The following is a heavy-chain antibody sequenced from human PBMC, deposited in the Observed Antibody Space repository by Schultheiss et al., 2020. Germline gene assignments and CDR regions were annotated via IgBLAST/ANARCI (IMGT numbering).Heavy chain of an antibody. D-gene: IGHD3-10*01. Sequence: AETLSLTCAVYGGSFSGYYWSWIRQPPGKGLEWIGEINHSGGTNYNPSLKSRVTISVDTSKNQFSLKLSSVTAADTAVYYCARVEEREVRGNWFDPWGQGTLVTVSS. CDR2: INHSGGT. J-gene: IGHJ5*02. CDR3: ARVEEREVRGNWFDP. V-gene: IGHV4-34*01. CDR1: GGSFSGYY.